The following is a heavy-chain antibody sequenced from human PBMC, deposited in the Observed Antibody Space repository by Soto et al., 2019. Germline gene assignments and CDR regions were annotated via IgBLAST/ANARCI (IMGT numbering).Heavy chain of an antibody. J-gene: IGHJ1*01. V-gene: IGHV4-34*01. D-gene: IGHD3-9*01. CDR1: GGSFSGYY. CDR2: INHSGST. Sequence: QVQLQQWGAGLLKPSETLSLTCAVYGGSFSGYYWSWIRQPPGKGLEWIGEINHSGSTNYNPSLNSRVTISIDTSKNQFSMKLGSVTAADTAVHYCARGQRYFDWLLPAEYFQHWGQGTLVTVSS. CDR3: ARGQRYFDWLLPAEYFQH.